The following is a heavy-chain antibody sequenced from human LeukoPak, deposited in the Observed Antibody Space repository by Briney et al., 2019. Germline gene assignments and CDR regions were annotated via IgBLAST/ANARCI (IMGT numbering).Heavy chain of an antibody. CDR3: ARLVGASD. CDR2: IFYSGTT. Sequence: SSETLSLTCTVSGGSISSSSYYWGWIRQPPGKGLEWIGNIFYSGTTYYNPSLKSRVTISVDTSKNQFSLKLSSVTAADTAVYYCARLVGASDWGQGTLVTVSS. V-gene: IGHV4-39*01. J-gene: IGHJ4*02. D-gene: IGHD1-26*01. CDR1: GGSISSSSYY.